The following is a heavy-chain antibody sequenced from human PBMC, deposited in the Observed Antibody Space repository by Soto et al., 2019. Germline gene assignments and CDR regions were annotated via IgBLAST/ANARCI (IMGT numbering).Heavy chain of an antibody. J-gene: IGHJ6*03. CDR2: IKQDGSEK. Sequence: GGSLNVFCAPNWFPFSSYWTRWGIKAPGKGLEWVANIKQDGSEKYYVDSVKGRFTISRDNAKNSLYLQMNSLRAEDTAVYYCARLGQLRFLEWFYYYYMDVWGKGT. V-gene: IGHV3-7*01. D-gene: IGHD3-3*01. CDR1: WFPFSSYW. CDR3: ARLGQLRFLEWFYYYYMDV.